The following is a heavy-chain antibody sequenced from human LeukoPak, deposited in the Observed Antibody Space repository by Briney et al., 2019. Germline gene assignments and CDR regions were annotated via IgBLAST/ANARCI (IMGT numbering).Heavy chain of an antibody. V-gene: IGHV3-53*01. CDR1: GFTVSSNY. Sequence: GGSLRLSCAASGFTVSSNYMSWVRQAPGKGLEWVSVIYSGGSTYYADSVKGRFTISRDNSKNTLYLQMNSLRAEDTAVYYCARTELQGIWYLDLWGRGTLVTVSS. CDR2: IYSGGST. J-gene: IGHJ2*01. CDR3: ARTELQGIWYLDL. D-gene: IGHD1-26*01.